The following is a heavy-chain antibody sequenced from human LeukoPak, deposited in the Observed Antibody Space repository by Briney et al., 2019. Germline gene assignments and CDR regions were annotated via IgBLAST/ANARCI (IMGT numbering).Heavy chain of an antibody. V-gene: IGHV3-23*01. CDR1: GFTFSIYA. CDR3: ATVGGSCSSPNCYAYFGH. Sequence: GGSLRLSCAASGFTFSIYAMNWVRQAPGKGLGWVSSISTSGGSTYYADSVKGRFTISRDNSKDTLYLQVNSLRAEDTAVYYCATVGGSCSSPNCYAYFGHWGRGTLVTVSS. J-gene: IGHJ4*02. D-gene: IGHD2-2*01. CDR2: ISTSGGST.